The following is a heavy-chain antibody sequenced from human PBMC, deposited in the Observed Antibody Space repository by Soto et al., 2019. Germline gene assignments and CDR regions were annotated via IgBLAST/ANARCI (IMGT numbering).Heavy chain of an antibody. CDR2: ISGGGGST. Sequence: PGGSLRLSCRTSGFRFSSYGVHWVRHAPGKGLEWVSTISGGGGSTYYADSVKGRFTISRDNSKNTLYLQMNSLRAEDTAVYYCAKDRDYDILTGPFDYWGQGTLVTVSS. J-gene: IGHJ4*02. D-gene: IGHD3-9*01. CDR1: GFRFSSYG. V-gene: IGHV3-23*01. CDR3: AKDRDYDILTGPFDY.